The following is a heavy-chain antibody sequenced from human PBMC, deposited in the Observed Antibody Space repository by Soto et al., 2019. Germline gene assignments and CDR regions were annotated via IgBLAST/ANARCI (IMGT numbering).Heavy chain of an antibody. D-gene: IGHD6-19*01. CDR1: GFTFSSYS. V-gene: IGHV3-21*01. Sequence: EVQLVESGGGLVKPGGSLRLSCAASGFTFSSYSMVWVRQAPGKELEWVSCISTSSNYIFYGDSVKGRFTISRDNAKKSLYLQMNSLRADDTAVYYCARDTGYSSGQVPESFDIWGQGTMVAVSS. CDR3: ARDTGYSSGQVPESFDI. J-gene: IGHJ3*02. CDR2: ISTSSNYI.